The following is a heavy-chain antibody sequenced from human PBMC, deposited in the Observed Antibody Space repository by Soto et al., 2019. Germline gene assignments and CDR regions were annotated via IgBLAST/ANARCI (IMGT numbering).Heavy chain of an antibody. CDR1: GLTFSRYW. CDR2: IKQDGTEK. V-gene: IGHV3-7*01. CDR3: ARGDTPMITGMDSFDI. J-gene: IGHJ3*02. Sequence: PGGSLRLSCAASGLTFSRYWMNWVRQAPGKGLEWVANIKQDGTEKNYVDSVKGRFTISRDNARKSLYLQMDSLRAEDTAVYFCARGDTPMITGMDSFDIWGQGTMVTVSS. D-gene: IGHD5-18*01.